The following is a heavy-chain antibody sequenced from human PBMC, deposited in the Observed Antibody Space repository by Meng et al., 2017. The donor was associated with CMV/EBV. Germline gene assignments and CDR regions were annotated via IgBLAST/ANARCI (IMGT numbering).Heavy chain of an antibody. CDR3: ARLVVPAAISYYYYYGMDV. V-gene: IGHV1-69*05. CDR2: IIPIFGTA. CDR1: GGTFSSYA. J-gene: IGHJ6*02. Sequence: SVKVSCKASGGTFSSYAISWVRQAPGQGLEWMGGIIPIFGTANYAQKFQGRVTITTDESTSTAYMELSSLRSEDTAVYYCARLVVPAAISYYYYYGMDVWGQGTTVTVSS. D-gene: IGHD2-2*01.